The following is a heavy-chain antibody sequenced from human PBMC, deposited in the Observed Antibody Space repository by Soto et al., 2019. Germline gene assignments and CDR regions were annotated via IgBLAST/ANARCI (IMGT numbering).Heavy chain of an antibody. Sequence: GGSLRLSCAASGFTFGSYAMSWVGQAPGKGLEWVSAISGSGGSTYYADSVKGRFTISRDNSKNTLYLQMNSLRAEDTAVYYCAKVTSDYYGSGSSFRYYYGMDVWGQGTTVTVSS. CDR2: ISGSGGST. V-gene: IGHV3-23*01. J-gene: IGHJ6*02. CDR1: GFTFGSYA. D-gene: IGHD3-10*01. CDR3: AKVTSDYYGSGSSFRYYYGMDV.